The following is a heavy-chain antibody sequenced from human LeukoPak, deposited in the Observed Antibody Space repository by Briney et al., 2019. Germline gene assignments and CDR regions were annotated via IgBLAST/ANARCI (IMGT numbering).Heavy chain of an antibody. Sequence: SVKVSCKASGGTFSSYAISWVRQAPGQGLEWMGRIIPIFGTANYAQKLQGRVTMTTDTSTSTAYMELRSLRSDDTAVYYCARVEWDYYDSSGYYFDYWGQGTLVTVSS. V-gene: IGHV1-69*05. CDR1: GGTFSSYA. D-gene: IGHD3-22*01. CDR3: ARVEWDYYDSSGYYFDY. CDR2: IIPIFGTA. J-gene: IGHJ4*02.